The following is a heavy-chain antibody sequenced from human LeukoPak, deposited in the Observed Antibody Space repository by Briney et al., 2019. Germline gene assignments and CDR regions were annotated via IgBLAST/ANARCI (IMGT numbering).Heavy chain of an antibody. CDR1: GGSISSSSYY. CDR2: IYYSGST. CDR3: ARRRRLLWFGEFWDY. D-gene: IGHD3-10*01. J-gene: IGHJ4*02. Sequence: PSETLSLTCTVSGGSISSSSYYWGWIRQPPGKGLEWIGSIYYSGSTYYNPSLKSRVTISVDTSKNQFSLKLSSVTAADTAVYYCARRRRLLWFGEFWDYWGQGTLVTVSS. V-gene: IGHV4-39*07.